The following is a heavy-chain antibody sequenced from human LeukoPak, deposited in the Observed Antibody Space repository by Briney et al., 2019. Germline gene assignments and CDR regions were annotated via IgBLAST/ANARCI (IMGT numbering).Heavy chain of an antibody. D-gene: IGHD5-24*01. CDR2: IGGSGSHI. CDR1: GFPFGTYN. J-gene: IGHJ4*02. CDR3: ARDYKYAFDN. Sequence: PGGSLRLSCAASGFPFGTYNMNWVRQAPGKGLEWVSSIGGSGSHIYYADSMKGRFTISGDKAKNSLYLQMNSLRVEDTAVYYCARDYKYAFDNWGQGTLVTVSS. V-gene: IGHV3-21*01.